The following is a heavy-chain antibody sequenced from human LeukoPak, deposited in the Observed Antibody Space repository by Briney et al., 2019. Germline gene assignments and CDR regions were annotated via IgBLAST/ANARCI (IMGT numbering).Heavy chain of an antibody. D-gene: IGHD4-23*01. CDR2: IGGGGCCA. J-gene: IGHJ6*02. V-gene: IGHV3-23*01. CDR3: AKRVTTVEPSVVDV. CDR1: GFTVSSNY. Sequence: GGSLRLSCAASGFTVSSNYMTWVRQAPGKGLEWLSAIGGGGCCASYPDSVKGRFTISRDNSKNTLYLQMNSLRVEDTAVYYCAKRVTTVEPSVVDVWGQGTAVTVSS.